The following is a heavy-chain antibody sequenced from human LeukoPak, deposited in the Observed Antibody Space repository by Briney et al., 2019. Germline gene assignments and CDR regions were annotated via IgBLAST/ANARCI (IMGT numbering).Heavy chain of an antibody. CDR3: ARRGGAAYNRRFDS. CDR2: VNYNGNT. D-gene: IGHD5-24*01. Sequence: SETLSLTCTVSGASIRSSTYYWGWIRQPPGGGLEWIGHVNYNGNTYYNPSLKSRVTISVDPSKNQFSLKLTSVPAADTAVYYCARRGGAAYNRRFDSWGQGTLVTVSS. CDR1: GASIRSSTYY. J-gene: IGHJ4*02. V-gene: IGHV4-39*01.